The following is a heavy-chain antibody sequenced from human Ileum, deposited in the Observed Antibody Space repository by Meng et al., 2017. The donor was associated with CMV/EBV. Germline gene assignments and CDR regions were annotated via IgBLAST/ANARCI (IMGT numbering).Heavy chain of an antibody. V-gene: IGHV1-18*01. CDR3: ARVTTAYSSHWYKYFDY. CDR1: YTFTSYG. Sequence: YTFTSYGISWVRQAPGQGFEWMGRISPKTGDTLFAQKFQGRVTLTTDTSVNTAYMELTSLRSDDSAVYYCARVTTAYSSHWYKYFDYWGQGTLVTVSS. D-gene: IGHD6-19*01. J-gene: IGHJ4*02. CDR2: ISPKTGDT.